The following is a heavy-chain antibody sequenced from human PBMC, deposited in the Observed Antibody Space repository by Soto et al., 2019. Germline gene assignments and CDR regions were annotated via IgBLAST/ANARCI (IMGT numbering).Heavy chain of an antibody. V-gene: IGHV4-59*08. J-gene: IGHJ4*02. CDR3: AGGYCSGGSCYSIPYYFDY. CDR1: GGSISGYF. CDR2: IYYSGST. D-gene: IGHD2-15*01. Sequence: ETLSLTCTVSGGSISGYFWSWIRQPPGKGLEWIGYIYYSGSTDYNPSLKSRVTISVDTSKNQFSLNLSSVTAADTAVYYCAGGYCSGGSCYSIPYYFDYWGQGTLVTVSS.